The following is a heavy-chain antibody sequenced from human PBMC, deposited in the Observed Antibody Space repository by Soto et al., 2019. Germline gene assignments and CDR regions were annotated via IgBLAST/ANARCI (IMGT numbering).Heavy chain of an antibody. CDR2: SYLGGSDT. Sequence: EVQLVQSGAEVKQPGESLKISCKGSGFTFTNYWIGWLRQMPGKGLEWMGSSYLGGSDTRYRPSLQGQVTISADKSLTTAYLHWSSLRASDTAMYYCSIALSGTYYFDYWGQGTLVTVSS. J-gene: IGHJ4*02. V-gene: IGHV5-51*01. CDR3: SIALSGTYYFDY. CDR1: GFTFTNYW. D-gene: IGHD1-7*01.